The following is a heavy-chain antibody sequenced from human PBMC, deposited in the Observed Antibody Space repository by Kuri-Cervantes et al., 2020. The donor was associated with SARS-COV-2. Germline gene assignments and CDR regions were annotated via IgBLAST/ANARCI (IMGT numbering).Heavy chain of an antibody. J-gene: IGHJ6*02. D-gene: IGHD6-19*01. CDR1: GGSVSGYY. CDR3: ARGVGAAVAGTLITIYYYYGMDV. CDR2: INHSGST. V-gene: IGHV4-34*01. Sequence: ESLKISCAVYGGSVSGYYWSWIRQPPGKGLEWIGEINHSGSTNYNPSRKSRVTISVDTSKNQFSLKLSSVTAADTAVYYCARGVGAAVAGTLITIYYYYGMDVWGQGTTVTVSS.